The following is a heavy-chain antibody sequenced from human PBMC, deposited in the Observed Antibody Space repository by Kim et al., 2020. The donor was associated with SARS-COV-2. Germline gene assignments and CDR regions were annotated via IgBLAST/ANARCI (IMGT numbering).Heavy chain of an antibody. V-gene: IGHV4-59*13. CDR1: GGSISNYY. CDR3: ARGGTNPLAQG. Sequence: SETLSLTCTVSGGSISNYYWNWIRQPPGKGLEWMGYIFYSGTTNYNPSLKSRVTISLDTSKNQFSLKLSSVTAADTAVYFCARGGTNPLAQGWGQGTLGT. J-gene: IGHJ4*02. CDR2: IFYSGTT. D-gene: IGHD6-6*01.